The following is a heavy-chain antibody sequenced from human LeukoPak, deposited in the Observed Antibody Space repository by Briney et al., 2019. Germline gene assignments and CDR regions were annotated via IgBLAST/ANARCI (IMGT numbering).Heavy chain of an antibody. J-gene: IGHJ6*02. V-gene: IGHV1-46*01. CDR2: INPSGGST. CDR1: GYTFTSYY. D-gene: IGHD6-19*01. Sequence: ASVKVSCKASGYTFTSYYMHWVRPAPGQGLAWMGIINPSGGSTSYAQKFQGRVTMTRDTSTSTVYMELSSLRSEDTAVYYCARDGIAVAGTVYYYGMDVWGQGTTVTVSS. CDR3: ARDGIAVAGTVYYYGMDV.